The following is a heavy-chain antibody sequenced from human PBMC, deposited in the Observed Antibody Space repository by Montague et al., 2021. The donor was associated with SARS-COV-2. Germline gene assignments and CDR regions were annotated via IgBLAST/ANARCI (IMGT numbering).Heavy chain of an antibody. V-gene: IGHV3-30-3*01. CDR1: GFTFSSYA. J-gene: IGHJ6*02. CDR2: ILYDGSNK. Sequence: SRRLSLSASGFTFSSYAMHWVRQAPGKGLEWVAVILYDGSNKYYADSVKGRFTISRDNSKNTLYLQMNSLRAEDTAVYYCARDPFYYDILTGYIYPAYYYYYGMDVWGQGTTVTVSS. D-gene: IGHD3-9*01. CDR3: ARDPFYYDILTGYIYPAYYYYYGMDV.